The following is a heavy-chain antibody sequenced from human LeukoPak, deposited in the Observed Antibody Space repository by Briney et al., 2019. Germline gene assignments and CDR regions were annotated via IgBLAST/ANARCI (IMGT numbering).Heavy chain of an antibody. CDR3: AREDTSQSYRYGSGDWYFDL. J-gene: IGHJ2*01. Sequence: GSLRLSCAASGFTFSSYSMNWVRQAPGKGLEWIGYIYDTGRTEYNPSLKSRVTISLDTSNKEFSLRLTSVTAADTAVYYCAREDTSQSYRYGSGDWYFDLWGRGTLVTVSS. V-gene: IGHV4-59*01. D-gene: IGHD5-18*01. CDR1: GFTFSSYS. CDR2: IYDTGRT.